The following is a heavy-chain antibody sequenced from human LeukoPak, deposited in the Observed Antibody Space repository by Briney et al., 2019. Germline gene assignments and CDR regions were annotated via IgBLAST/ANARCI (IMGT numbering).Heavy chain of an antibody. CDR3: ASPSMYYDILTGYYMSWYFDL. CDR1: GGSISSSSDY. Sequence: PSETLSLTCTVSGGSISSSSDYWGWIRQPPGKGLECIGRIYYSGSTYYNPSLKSRVTISVDTSKNQSSMKLSSVTAADTAVYYCASPSMYYDILTGYYMSWYFDLWGRGTLVTVSS. V-gene: IGHV4-39*01. CDR2: IYYSGST. D-gene: IGHD3-9*01. J-gene: IGHJ2*01.